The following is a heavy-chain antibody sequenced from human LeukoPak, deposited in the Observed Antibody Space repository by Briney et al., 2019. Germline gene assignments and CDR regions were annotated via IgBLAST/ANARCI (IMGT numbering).Heavy chain of an antibody. V-gene: IGHV3-21*01. Sequence: GGSLRLSCAASGVTFRSYSMNWVRQAPGKGLEWVSSISSSSSYIYYADSVKGRFTISRGNAKNSLYLQMNSLRAEDTAVYYCARQGYYYDSSGPDYWGQGTLVTVSS. CDR1: GVTFRSYS. J-gene: IGHJ4*02. D-gene: IGHD3-22*01. CDR3: ARQGYYYDSSGPDY. CDR2: ISSSSSYI.